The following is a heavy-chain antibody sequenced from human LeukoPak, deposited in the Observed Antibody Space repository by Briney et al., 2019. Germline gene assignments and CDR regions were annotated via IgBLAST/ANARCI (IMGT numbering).Heavy chain of an antibody. J-gene: IGHJ6*02. V-gene: IGHV3-74*01. CDR1: GFTFSSNW. CDR3: ARGRYYAMDV. CDR2: INSDGRGT. Sequence: GRSLRLSCAASGFTFSSNWMHWVRQAPGKGLVWVSRINSDGRGTSYADSVKGRFTISRDNAKNTLYLQMNSLRAEDTAVYYCARGRYYAMDVWGQGTTVTVSS.